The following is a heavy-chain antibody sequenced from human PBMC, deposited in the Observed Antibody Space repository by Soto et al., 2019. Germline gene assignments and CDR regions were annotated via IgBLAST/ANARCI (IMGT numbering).Heavy chain of an antibody. V-gene: IGHV4-38-2*01. CDR3: ATLPRLDGMDV. CDR2: IFHTGST. J-gene: IGHJ6*02. Sequence: PSETLSLTCAVSGYSISSGHSGGWIRQPPGKGLEWIGSIFHTGSTYYNPSLKSRVTLSVDTSKNQFSLKLSSVTAADTAVYFCATLPRLDGMDVWGQGTTVTV. CDR1: GYSISSGHS. D-gene: IGHD6-25*01.